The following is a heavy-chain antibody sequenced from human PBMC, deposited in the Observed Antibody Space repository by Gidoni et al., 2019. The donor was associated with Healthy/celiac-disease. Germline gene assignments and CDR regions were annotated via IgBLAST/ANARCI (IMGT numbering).Heavy chain of an antibody. CDR1: GFTFDDYT. CDR2: ISWDGGST. J-gene: IGHJ4*02. Sequence: EVQLVESGGVVVQPGGSLRLSCAASGFTFDDYTRHWVRQAPGKGLEWVSLISWDGGSTYYADSVKGRFTISRDNSKNSLYLQMNSLRTEDTALYYCAKDLVLRYFDSPDYWGQGTLVTVSS. D-gene: IGHD3-9*01. V-gene: IGHV3-43*01. CDR3: AKDLVLRYFDSPDY.